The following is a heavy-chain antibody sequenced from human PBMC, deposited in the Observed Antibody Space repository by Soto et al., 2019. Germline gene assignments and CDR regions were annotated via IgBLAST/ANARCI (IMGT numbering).Heavy chain of an antibody. V-gene: IGHV3-30-3*01. CDR3: VRGGDIVQAPASRPYYYGMDL. Sequence: GGSLRLSCAATGFSFKMYVMNWVRQAPGKRLEWVAGLSYDGTKTDYADSVKGRFIISRDNSKKTMFLQMDGLRPEDTAVYYCVRGGDIVQAPASRPYYYGMDLWGQGTTVTVSS. D-gene: IGHD2-2*01. J-gene: IGHJ6*02. CDR1: GFSFKMYV. CDR2: LSYDGTKT.